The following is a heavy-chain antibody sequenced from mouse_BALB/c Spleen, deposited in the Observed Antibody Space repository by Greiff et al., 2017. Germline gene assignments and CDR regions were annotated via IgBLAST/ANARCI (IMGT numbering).Heavy chain of an antibody. CDR2: ISNGGGST. D-gene: IGHD1-1*01. Sequence: EVKLMESGGGLVKLGGSLKLSCAASGFTFSSYYMSWVRQTPEKRLEWVAYISNGGGSTYYPDTVKGRFTISRDNAKNTLYLQMSSLKSEDTAMYYCARHGNEGNYYGSSYDYWGQGTTLTVSS. V-gene: IGHV5-12-2*01. CDR3: ARHGNEGNYYGSSYDY. CDR1: GFTFSSYY. J-gene: IGHJ2*01.